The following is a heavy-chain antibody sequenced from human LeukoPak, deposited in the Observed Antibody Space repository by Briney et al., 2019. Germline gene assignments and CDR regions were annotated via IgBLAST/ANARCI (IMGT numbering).Heavy chain of an antibody. Sequence: PGGSLRLSCAASGFTFSSYWMSWVRQAPGKGLEWVANIKQDGSEKYYVDSVKGRFTISRDNAKNSLYLQMNSLRAEDTAVYYCGRDFFVVVPANVFDFGGQGKMVTV. CDR1: GFTFSSYW. D-gene: IGHD2-2*01. V-gene: IGHV3-7*01. J-gene: IGHJ3*01. CDR2: IKQDGSEK. CDR3: GRDFFVVVPANVFDF.